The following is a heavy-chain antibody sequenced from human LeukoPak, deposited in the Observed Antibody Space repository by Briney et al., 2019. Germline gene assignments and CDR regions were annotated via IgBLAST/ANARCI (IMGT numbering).Heavy chain of an antibody. CDR2: IIPLLGTE. CDR3: ARVRRGGYIQDAFDI. J-gene: IGHJ3*02. D-gene: IGHD5-24*01. V-gene: IGHV1-69*08. CDR1: GGTFSGYT. Sequence: ASVKVSCKASGGTFSGYTVVWVRQAPEQGLEWMGTIIPLLGTENFAQKFQGRVIITADKSTSTANMELRSLRSEDTAVYYCARVRRGGYIQDAFDIWGQGTRVTVSS.